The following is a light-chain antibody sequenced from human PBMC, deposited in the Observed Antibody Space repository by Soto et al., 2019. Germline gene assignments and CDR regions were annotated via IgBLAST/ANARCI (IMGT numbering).Light chain of an antibody. CDR2: AAS. J-gene: IGKJ2*01. CDR1: QSVTSY. V-gene: IGKV1-39*01. CDR3: QQSYTPQYT. Sequence: DIQMTQSPSSLSASIGDRVTITCRASQSVTSYLNWYQQKPGKAPTLLIYAASSLHSGVPSRFRGGGSGTDFTLTISSLQSEDFATYYCQQSYTPQYTFGQGTKLEIK.